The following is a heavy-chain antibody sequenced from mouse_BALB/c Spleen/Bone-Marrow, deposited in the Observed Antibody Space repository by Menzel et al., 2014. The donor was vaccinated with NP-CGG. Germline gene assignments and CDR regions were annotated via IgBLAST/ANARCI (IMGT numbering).Heavy chain of an antibody. Sequence: DVQLQESGGGLVKPGGSLKLSCAASGFTFSSYAMSWVRQTPEKRLEWVASISSGGSTYYLDSVKGRFTISRDNARNILYLQMSSLRSEDTAMYYCARVGITTVDYWGQGTTLTVSS. J-gene: IGHJ2*01. CDR1: GFTFSSYA. V-gene: IGHV5-6-5*01. D-gene: IGHD1-1*01. CDR2: ISSGGST. CDR3: ARVGITTVDY.